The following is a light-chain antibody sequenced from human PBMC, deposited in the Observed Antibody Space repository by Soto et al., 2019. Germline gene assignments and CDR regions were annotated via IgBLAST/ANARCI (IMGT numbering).Light chain of an antibody. Sequence: ENVLTQSPGTLSLSPGERATLSCRASQSVSSNYLAWYQQKPGQAPRLLIYGASSRATGIPDRFSGGGSGTDVTLTISRVEPEDFAVYYCQQYVTSPWTFGQGTKVEIK. CDR3: QQYVTSPWT. CDR1: QSVSSNY. CDR2: GAS. V-gene: IGKV3-20*01. J-gene: IGKJ1*01.